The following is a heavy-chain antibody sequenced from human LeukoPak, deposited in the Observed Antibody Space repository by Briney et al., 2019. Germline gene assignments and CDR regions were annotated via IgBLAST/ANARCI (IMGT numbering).Heavy chain of an antibody. CDR3: SRNGLVDFDY. V-gene: IGHV3-49*04. CDR1: GFAFDDFA. CDR2: IRRRAYGGAA. Sequence: PGGSLRLSCTTSGFAFDDFAMSWVRQPAGNGLEWVGFIRRRAYGGAAEYAASVKGRFIISRDDSKGIAYLQMNSLKTEDTAVYYCSRNGLVDFDYWGQGSRVIVSP. J-gene: IGHJ4*02.